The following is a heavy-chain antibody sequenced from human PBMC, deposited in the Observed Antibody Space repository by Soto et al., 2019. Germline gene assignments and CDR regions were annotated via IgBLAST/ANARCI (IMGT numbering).Heavy chain of an antibody. Sequence: GALRPSCAAPGFTLRSYCMHWGRQAPGKGLEWVAVISYDGSNKYYADSVKGRFTISRDNSKNTLYLQMNSLRAEDTAVYYCAIYSSGWYPLDYWGQGTLVTVSS. J-gene: IGHJ4*02. D-gene: IGHD6-19*01. V-gene: IGHV3-30*03. CDR1: GFTLRSYC. CDR2: ISYDGSNK. CDR3: AIYSSGWYPLDY.